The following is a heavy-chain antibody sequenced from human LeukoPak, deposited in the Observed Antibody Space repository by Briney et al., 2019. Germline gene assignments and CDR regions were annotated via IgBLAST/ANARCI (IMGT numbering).Heavy chain of an antibody. D-gene: IGHD1-26*01. CDR3: AKDSGSYSFDY. J-gene: IGHJ4*02. CDR2: ISSSSTTT. CDR1: GFTLSTYS. V-gene: IGHV3-48*01. Sequence: PGGSLRLSCAASGFTLSTYSMNWVRQAPGKGLEWISYISSSSTTTFYADSVKGRFTISRDNSKNTLYLQMNSLRAEDTAVYYCAKDSGSYSFDYWGQGTLVTVSS.